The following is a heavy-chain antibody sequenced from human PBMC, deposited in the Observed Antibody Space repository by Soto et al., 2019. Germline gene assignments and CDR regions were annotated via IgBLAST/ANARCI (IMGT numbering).Heavy chain of an antibody. CDR3: AKSPGMYYYDSSGYYHYDY. CDR1: WFTFCSYA. J-gene: IGHJ4*02. CDR2: ISGSGVST. V-gene: IGHV3-23*01. Sequence: GGSLKLSCAAPWFTFCSYALSWVPPAPGGGVGWVSAISGSGVSTYYADSVKGRFTISRDNSKNTLYLQMNSLRAEDTAVYYCAKSPGMYYYDSSGYYHYDYWGQGTLVTVSS. D-gene: IGHD3-22*01.